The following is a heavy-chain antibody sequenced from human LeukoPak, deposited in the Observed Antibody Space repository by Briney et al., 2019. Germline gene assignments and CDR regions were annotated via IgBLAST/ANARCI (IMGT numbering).Heavy chain of an antibody. CDR2: INPDSGGT. Sequence: ASAMVSCKASGYPFTAYYMHWVRQAPGQGLEWMGWINPDSGGTNYAQKFQGRVTMTRDTSISTAYMELTRLGSDDTAVYYCARVHYDSSGYVDYWGQGTLVTVSS. D-gene: IGHD3-22*01. V-gene: IGHV1-2*02. J-gene: IGHJ4*02. CDR3: ARVHYDSSGYVDY. CDR1: GYPFTAYY.